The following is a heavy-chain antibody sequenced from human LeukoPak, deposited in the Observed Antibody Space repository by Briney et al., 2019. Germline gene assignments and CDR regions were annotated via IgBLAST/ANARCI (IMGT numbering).Heavy chain of an antibody. CDR1: GYTFTSYG. V-gene: IGHV1-18*01. D-gene: IGHD3-10*01. Sequence: ASVKVSCKASGYTFTSYGISWVRQAPGQGLEWMGWISAYNGNTNYAQKLQGRVTMTTDTTTSTAYMELRSLRSDDTAVYYCARDLGGLVTMVREVMGGYWGQGTLVTVSS. J-gene: IGHJ4*02. CDR2: ISAYNGNT. CDR3: ARDLGGLVTMVREVMGGY.